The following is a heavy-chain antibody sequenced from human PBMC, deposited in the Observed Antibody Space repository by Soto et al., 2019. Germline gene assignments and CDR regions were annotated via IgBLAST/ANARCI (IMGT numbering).Heavy chain of an antibody. CDR2: ISSSSSYI. CDR3: ARDPPPNHYGMDV. J-gene: IGHJ6*02. CDR1: GFTFSSYS. V-gene: IGHV3-21*01. Sequence: EVQLVESGGGLVKPGGSLRLSCAASGFTFSSYSMNWVRQASGKGLEWVSSISSSSSYIYYADSVKGRFTISRDNAKNSLYLQMNSLRAEDTAVYYCARDPPPNHYGMDVWGQGTTVTVSS.